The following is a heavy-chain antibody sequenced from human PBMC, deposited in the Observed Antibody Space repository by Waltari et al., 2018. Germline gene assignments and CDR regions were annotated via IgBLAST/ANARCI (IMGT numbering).Heavy chain of an antibody. CDR3: ARGSRLGSGTFFPTATDN. V-gene: IGHV1-8*01. J-gene: IGHJ4*02. D-gene: IGHD3-10*01. CDR1: GYTFITYD. CDR2: MKPNSGNT. Sequence: QVQLVQSGAAVKEPGASVKVSCKASGYTFITYDFHCVQQATGQGLEWMGWMKPNSGNTGYAPKFQGRVTMTRDTSISTAYMELSSLRSDDTAVYYCARGSRLGSGTFFPTATDNWAQGTPVTVSS.